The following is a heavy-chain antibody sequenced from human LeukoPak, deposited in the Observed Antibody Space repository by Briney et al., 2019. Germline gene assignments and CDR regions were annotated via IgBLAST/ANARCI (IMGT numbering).Heavy chain of an antibody. CDR1: GFTFGDYA. V-gene: IGHV3-9*01. CDR3: ASRRYSSGTYYPDY. Sequence: QPGRSLRLSCAASGFTFGDYAMHWVRQAPGKGLEWVSRIGWNSGSIAYADSVKGRFTISRDNSKNTLYLEMISLRPEDTAVCYCASRRYSSGTYYPDYWGQGTQVTVSS. D-gene: IGHD3-10*01. CDR2: IGWNSGSI. J-gene: IGHJ4*02.